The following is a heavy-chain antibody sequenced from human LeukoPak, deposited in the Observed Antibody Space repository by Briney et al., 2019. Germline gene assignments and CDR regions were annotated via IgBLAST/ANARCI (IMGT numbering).Heavy chain of an antibody. CDR2: ISSTGGST. Sequence: GGSLRLSCAASGFTFSTYGMNWVRQAPGKGLEWVSGISSTGGSTYYADSVKGRFTISRDNSKNTLYLQMNSLTAEDTAVYYCARGYSSLDPWGQGTLVTVSS. J-gene: IGHJ5*02. V-gene: IGHV3-23*01. CDR3: ARGYSSLDP. D-gene: IGHD6-19*01. CDR1: GFTFSTYG.